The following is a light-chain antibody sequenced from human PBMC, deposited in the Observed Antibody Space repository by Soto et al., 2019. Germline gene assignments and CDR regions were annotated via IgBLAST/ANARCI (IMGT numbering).Light chain of an antibody. V-gene: IGKV3-20*01. CDR3: QQYGSSTSFT. Sequence: EIVLTQSPGTLSLSPGERATLSCRASQSVSSSYLAWYQQKPGQAPRLLIYGASTRATGIPDRFSGSGSGTDFTLTISRLDPEAFAVYYCQQYGSSTSFTFGPGTKVDIK. CDR2: GAS. J-gene: IGKJ3*01. CDR1: QSVSSSY.